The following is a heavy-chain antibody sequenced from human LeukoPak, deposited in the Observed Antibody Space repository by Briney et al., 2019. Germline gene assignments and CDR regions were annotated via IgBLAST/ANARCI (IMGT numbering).Heavy chain of an antibody. D-gene: IGHD2/OR15-2a*01. CDR2: IYYSGST. CDR3: ARSTTSFDY. V-gene: IGHV4-39*01. CDR1: GGSISSSSYY. Sequence: SETLSLTCTVSGGSISSSSYYWGWIRQPPGKGLEWTGSIYYSGSTYYNPSLKSRVTISVDTSKNQFSLKLSSVTAADTAVYYCARSTTSFDYWGQGTLVTVSS. J-gene: IGHJ4*02.